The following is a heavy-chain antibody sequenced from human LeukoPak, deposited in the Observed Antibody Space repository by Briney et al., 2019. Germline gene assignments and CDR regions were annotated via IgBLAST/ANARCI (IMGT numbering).Heavy chain of an antibody. D-gene: IGHD6-19*01. CDR3: ARDHGSGWYDLVY. V-gene: IGHV1-2*02. CDR2: INPNSGGT. Sequence: ASLKVTCNASGYTFTGYYMHWVRQPPGQGLEWMGWINPNSGGTNYAHKFQGRVTMTRDTSISTSYMELSRLRSDDTAVYYCARDHGSGWYDLVYWGQGTLVTVSS. CDR1: GYTFTGYY. J-gene: IGHJ4*02.